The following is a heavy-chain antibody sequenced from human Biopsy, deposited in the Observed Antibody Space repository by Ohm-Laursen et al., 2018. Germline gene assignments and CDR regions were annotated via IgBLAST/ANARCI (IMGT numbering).Heavy chain of an antibody. J-gene: IGHJ5*02. CDR1: GFTFSGYA. V-gene: IGHV3-23*01. CDR3: AKGRSGGTGHGNWFDP. Sequence: SLRLSCSASGFTFSGYAMSWVRQGPEKGLEWVSVVTGSGRSKYYTDSVKGRFSIPRDKSKNTLYLQMNSLRVEDTAVYYCAKGRSGGTGHGNWFDPWGQGTLAIVSS. CDR2: VTGSGRSK. D-gene: IGHD3-10*01.